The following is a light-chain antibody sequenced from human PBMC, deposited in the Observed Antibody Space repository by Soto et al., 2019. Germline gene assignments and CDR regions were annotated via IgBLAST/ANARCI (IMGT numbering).Light chain of an antibody. Sequence: EIVMTQSPATLSVSPGGRATLFGRARQSVSRILGWYQPAPGQAPRLLLYGASTRATRIPARFSGSGSGTDFTLTISSLQSESVAVYYYQQYNNWLTFGGGTKVEIK. J-gene: IGKJ4*01. CDR3: QQYNNWLT. CDR1: QSVSRI. V-gene: IGKV3-15*01. CDR2: GAS.